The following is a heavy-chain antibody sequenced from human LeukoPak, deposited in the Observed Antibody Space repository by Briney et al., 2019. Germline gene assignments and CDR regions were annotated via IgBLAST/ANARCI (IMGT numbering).Heavy chain of an antibody. CDR1: GGSVSSGSYY. Sequence: SETLSLTCTVSGGSVSSGSYYWSWIRQPPGKGLEWIGYIYYSGSTNYNPSLKSRVTISVDTSKNQFSLKLSSVTAEDTAVYYCARAMDVWGQGTTVTVSS. CDR3: ARAMDV. J-gene: IGHJ6*02. CDR2: IYYSGST. V-gene: IGHV4-61*01.